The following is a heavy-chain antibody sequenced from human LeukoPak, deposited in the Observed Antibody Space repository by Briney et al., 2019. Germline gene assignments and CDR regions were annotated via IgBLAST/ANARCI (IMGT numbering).Heavy chain of an antibody. CDR2: MNPSSGNT. J-gene: IGHJ4*02. CDR3: ARALKRGYSGYTGY. V-gene: IGHV1-8*01. CDR1: GYTFTSYD. D-gene: IGHD5-12*01. Sequence: ASVKVSCKASGYTFTSYDINWVRQATGQGLEWMGWMNPSSGNTGYAQKFQGRVTMTRNTSISTAYMELSSLRSKDTAVYYCARALKRGYSGYTGYWGQGTLVTVSS.